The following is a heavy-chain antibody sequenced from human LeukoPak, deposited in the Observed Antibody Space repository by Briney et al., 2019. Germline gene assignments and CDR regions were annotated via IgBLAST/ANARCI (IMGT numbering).Heavy chain of an antibody. V-gene: IGHV1-18*04. CDR3: ARGRAAADDFDY. Sequence: ASVKVSCKASGYTFTNYGISWVRQAPGQGLEWMGWISTYSGNTNYVQTLQGRVTTTTDTSTNTAYMELRSLRSDDTAVYYCARGRAAADDFDYWGQGTLVTVSS. CDR1: GYTFTNYG. J-gene: IGHJ4*02. D-gene: IGHD6-13*01. CDR2: ISTYSGNT.